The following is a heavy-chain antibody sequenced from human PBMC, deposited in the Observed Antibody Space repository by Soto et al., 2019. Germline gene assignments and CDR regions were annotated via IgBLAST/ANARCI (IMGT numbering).Heavy chain of an antibody. D-gene: IGHD3-22*01. Sequence: LCGGSISSGGYYWSWIRQHPGKGLEWIGYIYYSGSTYYNPSLKSRVTISVDTSKNQFSLKLSSVTAADTAVYYCARVHLTYYYDSSGYLNFDYWGQGTLVTVSS. CDR1: GGSISSGGYY. J-gene: IGHJ4*02. V-gene: IGHV4-31*02. CDR2: IYYSGST. CDR3: ARVHLTYYYDSSGYLNFDY.